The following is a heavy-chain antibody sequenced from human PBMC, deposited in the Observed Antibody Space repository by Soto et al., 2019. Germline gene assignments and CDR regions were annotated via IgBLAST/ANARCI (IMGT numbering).Heavy chain of an antibody. CDR3: STAYYSEVDL. Sequence: QLQLVQSGAEVERPGASVRVSCKAYGYPFSKYGISWIRQAPGQGLEWMGRIKPDNGDTNYAQKFQGKVTMTTDTSSNTAYMELRSLRSDDTSVYYCSTAYYSEVDLWGQGTLVSVSS. J-gene: IGHJ5*02. V-gene: IGHV1-18*04. CDR1: GYPFSKYG. CDR2: IKPDNGDT. D-gene: IGHD1-26*01.